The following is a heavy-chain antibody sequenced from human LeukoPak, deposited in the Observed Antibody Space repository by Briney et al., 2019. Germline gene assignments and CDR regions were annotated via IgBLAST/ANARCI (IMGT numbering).Heavy chain of an antibody. J-gene: IGHJ4*02. V-gene: IGHV3-48*02. Sequence: GGSLTLSCAASGFPFSYFSLNWVRQAPGKGLEWVSYISVSGSRTTYADSVQGRFIISRNDAQNSLYLRMNSLRDEDTAVYYCARDSGHHYDQLDCWGQGTLVTVSS. CDR3: ARDSGHHYDQLDC. CDR2: ISVSGSRT. CDR1: GFPFSYFS. D-gene: IGHD3-22*01.